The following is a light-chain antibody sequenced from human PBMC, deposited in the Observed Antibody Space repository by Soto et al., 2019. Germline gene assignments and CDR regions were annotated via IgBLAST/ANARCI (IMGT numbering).Light chain of an antibody. CDR1: NSNIGAGYD. J-gene: IGLJ1*01. V-gene: IGLV1-40*01. CDR2: GNT. Sequence: QSVLTQPPSVSGAPGQRVTISCTGSNSNIGAGYDVHWYQQFPGTPPKLLIYGNTNRPSGVPDRFSGSKSGTSASLAITGLKAGKEPDNSCQSYASTLRVFGTGTKLTVL. CDR3: QSYASTLRV.